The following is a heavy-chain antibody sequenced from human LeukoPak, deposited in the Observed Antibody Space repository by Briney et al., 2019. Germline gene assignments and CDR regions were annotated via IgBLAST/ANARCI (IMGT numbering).Heavy chain of an antibody. CDR2: INPNSGGT. V-gene: IGHV1-2*06. D-gene: IGHD2-15*01. CDR3: ARGMVVAATINDFDY. J-gene: IGHJ4*02. Sequence: VASVKVSCKASGYTFTGYYMHWVRQAPGQGLEWMGRINPNSGGTNYAQKFQGRVTMTRDTSISTAYMELSRLRSDDTAVYYCARGMVVAATINDFDYWGQGTLVTVPS. CDR1: GYTFTGYY.